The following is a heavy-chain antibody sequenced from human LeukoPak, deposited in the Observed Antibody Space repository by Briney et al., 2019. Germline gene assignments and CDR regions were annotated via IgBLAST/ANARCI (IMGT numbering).Heavy chain of an antibody. V-gene: IGHV7-4-1*02. Sequence: ASVKVSCKASGYTFTSYYMHWVRQAPGQGLEWMGWINTNTGNPTYAQGFTGRFVFSLDTSVSTAYLQISSLKAEDTAVYYCARDDAVQLERRKYNWFDPWGQGTLVTVSS. D-gene: IGHD1-1*01. CDR1: GYTFTSYY. CDR3: ARDDAVQLERRKYNWFDP. J-gene: IGHJ5*02. CDR2: INTNTGNP.